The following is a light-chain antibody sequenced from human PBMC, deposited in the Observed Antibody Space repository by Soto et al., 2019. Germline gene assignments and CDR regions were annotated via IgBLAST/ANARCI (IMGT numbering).Light chain of an antibody. CDR1: QTVNSN. J-gene: IGKJ1*01. Sequence: EIVMTQSPATLSVSPGERATLSCRASQTVNSNLAWYQQKPGQAPRLLIYGASTRATGIPVRFSGSGPGTEFTLTISSLQSEDFAVYYCQQYNDWLTFGQGTKMEIK. CDR3: QQYNDWLT. CDR2: GAS. V-gene: IGKV3-15*01.